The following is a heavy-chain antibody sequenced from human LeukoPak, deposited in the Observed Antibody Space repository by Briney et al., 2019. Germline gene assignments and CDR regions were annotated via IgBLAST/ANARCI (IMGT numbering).Heavy chain of an antibody. CDR1: GFTFNNAW. V-gene: IGHV3-15*07. Sequence: GGSLRLSCAASGFTFNNAWMNWVRQAPGKGLEWVGRIKSKIDGGTTDFGAPVKGRFGISRDDSENTMYLHMHSLRTEDTAVYYCTTGNWGPYWGQGTLVTVSS. CDR3: TTGNWGPY. CDR2: IKSKIDGGTT. D-gene: IGHD7-27*01. J-gene: IGHJ4*02.